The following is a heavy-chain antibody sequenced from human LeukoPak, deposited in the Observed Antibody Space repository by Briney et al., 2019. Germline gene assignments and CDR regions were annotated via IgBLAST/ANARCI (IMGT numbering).Heavy chain of an antibody. CDR2: ISGSGGST. CDR3: AKDRRSYYDSSGYLYWYFDL. Sequence: GGSLRLSCAASGFTFSSYAMSWVRQAPGKGLEWVSAISGSGGSTYYADSVKGRFTISRDNSKNTLYLQMNSLRAEDTAVYYCAKDRRSYYDSSGYLYWYFDLWGRGTLVTVSS. J-gene: IGHJ2*01. CDR1: GFTFSSYA. D-gene: IGHD3-22*01. V-gene: IGHV3-23*01.